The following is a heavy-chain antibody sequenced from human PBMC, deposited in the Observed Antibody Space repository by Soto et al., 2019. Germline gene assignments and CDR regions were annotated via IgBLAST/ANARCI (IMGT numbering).Heavy chain of an antibody. CDR2: ISAYNGNT. V-gene: IGHV1-18*04. D-gene: IGHD6-19*01. Sequence: QVQLVQSGAEVKKPGASVKVSCKASGYTFTSYGISWVRQAPGQGLEWMGWISAYNGNTNYAQKLQGRVTMTTDTSTSTAYMELRSLRSDDTAVYYCGRDQWVAGTAYYYYYGMDVWGQGTTVTVSS. CDR3: GRDQWVAGTAYYYYYGMDV. J-gene: IGHJ6*02. CDR1: GYTFTSYG.